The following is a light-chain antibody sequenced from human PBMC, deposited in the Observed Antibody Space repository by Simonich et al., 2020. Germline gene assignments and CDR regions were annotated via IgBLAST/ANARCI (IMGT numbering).Light chain of an antibody. J-gene: IGLJ2*01. CDR3: QSYDSSNQV. V-gene: IGLV6-57*01. CDR2: EDN. CDR1: SGSIASNY. Sequence: FMLTQPPSVSESPGKTVTISCTRSSGSIASNYVQWYQQLPGSSPTTVIYEDNQRPSGVPDRFSGSIDSSSNSASLTISGLKTEDEADYYCQSYDSSNQVFGGGTKLTVL.